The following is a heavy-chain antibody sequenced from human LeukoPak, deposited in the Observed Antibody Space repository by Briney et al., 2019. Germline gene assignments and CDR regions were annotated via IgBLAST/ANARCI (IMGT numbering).Heavy chain of an antibody. V-gene: IGHV4-34*01. CDR2: INHSGST. CDR3: AGGTYYYFDY. CDR1: GGSFSGYY. Sequence: PPETLSLTCAVYGGSFSGYYWSWIRQPPGKGLEWIGEINHSGSTNYNPSLKSRVTISVDTSKNQFSLKLSSVTAADTAVYYCAGGTYYYFDYWGQGTLVTVSS. D-gene: IGHD1-26*01. J-gene: IGHJ4*02.